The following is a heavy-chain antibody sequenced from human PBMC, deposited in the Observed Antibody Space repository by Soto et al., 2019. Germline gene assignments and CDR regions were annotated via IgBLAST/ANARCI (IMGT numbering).Heavy chain of an antibody. Sequence: QVQLVQSGAEVKKPGASVKVSCKVSGYTLTELSMHWVRQAPGKGLEWMGGFDPEDGETVYAQKFKGRVTMTEDTSTDTAYMELSSLRSEDTAVYYCAAFSSGWYYFDYWGQGTLVTVSS. V-gene: IGHV1-24*01. D-gene: IGHD6-19*01. CDR1: GYTLTELS. CDR2: FDPEDGET. J-gene: IGHJ4*02. CDR3: AAFSSGWYYFDY.